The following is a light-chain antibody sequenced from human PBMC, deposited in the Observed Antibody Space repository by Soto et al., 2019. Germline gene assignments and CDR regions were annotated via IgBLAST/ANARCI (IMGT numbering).Light chain of an antibody. CDR1: QSISTC. J-gene: IGKJ1*01. Sequence: DIQMNQSPSTLSAYVGDRVTITCRASQSISTCLAWYQQKPGKAPNLLIYDASSLESGVPSRFSGSGSGTEFTLTITSLQPDDFASYYCQQYNSHSRTFGQGTKVDI. CDR3: QQYNSHSRT. V-gene: IGKV1-5*01. CDR2: DAS.